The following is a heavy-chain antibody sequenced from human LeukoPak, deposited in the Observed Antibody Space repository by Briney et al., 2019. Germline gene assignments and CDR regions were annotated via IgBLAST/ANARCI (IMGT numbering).Heavy chain of an antibody. CDR2: ISGSGGST. D-gene: IGHD4-17*01. CDR3: AKDYSPGGDYGLFDY. V-gene: IGHV3-23*01. J-gene: IGHJ4*02. CDR1: GFTFSSYG. Sequence: PGGSLRLPCAASGFTFSSYGMSWVRQAPGKGLEWVSAISGSGGSTYYADSVKGRFTISRDNSKNTLYLQMNSLRAEDTAVYYCAKDYSPGGDYGLFDYWGQGTLVTVSS.